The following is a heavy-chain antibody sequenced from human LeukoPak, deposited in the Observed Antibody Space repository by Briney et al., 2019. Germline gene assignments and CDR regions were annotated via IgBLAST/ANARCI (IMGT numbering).Heavy chain of an antibody. V-gene: IGHV5-51*01. J-gene: IGHJ4*02. CDR2: IYPGDSDT. Sequence: PGESLKISCKGSGYSFPSYWIGWVRQLPGKGLEWMGIIYPGDSDTRCSPSFQGQVTISADKSISTAYLQWSSLKASDTAMYYCARLIVGATRYFDYWGQGTLVTVSS. D-gene: IGHD1-26*01. CDR3: ARLIVGATRYFDY. CDR1: GYSFPSYW.